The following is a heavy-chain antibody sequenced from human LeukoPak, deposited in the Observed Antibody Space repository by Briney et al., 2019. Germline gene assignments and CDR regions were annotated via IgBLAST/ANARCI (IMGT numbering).Heavy chain of an antibody. CDR3: ATLSPLVNAIL. Sequence: SETLSLTCFVSGGSISTGNWCTWARQPPGEGLEWIGAIYHTGTTNYNASLESRVTISIDESNNRFSLNLRSLTAADTAIYYCATLSPLVNAILWGQGTLVTVSS. CDR2: IYHTGTT. V-gene: IGHV4/OR15-8*02. CDR1: GGSISTGNW. J-gene: IGHJ4*02. D-gene: IGHD2/OR15-2a*01.